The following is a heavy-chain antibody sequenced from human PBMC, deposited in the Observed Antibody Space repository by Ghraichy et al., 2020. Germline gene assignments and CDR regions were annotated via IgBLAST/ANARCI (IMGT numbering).Heavy chain of an antibody. CDR2: IRYDGSHE. Sequence: GGSLRLSCEASGFTFKSYGMHWVRQAPGEGLEWVAFIRYDGSHEYYTDSVKGRFTISRDNSRNTLYLQMNSLRAEDTAVYYCAKDDYGDHVLHWGQGTLVTFSS. CDR3: AKDDYGDHVLH. D-gene: IGHD4-17*01. CDR1: GFTFKSYG. V-gene: IGHV3-30*02. J-gene: IGHJ4*02.